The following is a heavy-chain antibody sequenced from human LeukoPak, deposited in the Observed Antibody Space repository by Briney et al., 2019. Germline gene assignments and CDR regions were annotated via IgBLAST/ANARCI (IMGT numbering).Heavy chain of an antibody. J-gene: IGHJ5*02. V-gene: IGHV3-49*04. Sequence: GGSLRLSCTASGFTFGDYAMSWVRQAPGKGLEWVGFIRSKAYGGTTEYAASVKGRFTISRDDSRSIAYLQMNSLKTEDTAVYYCTRSGASYGSGSPGWFDPWGQGTLVTVSS. CDR2: IRSKAYGGTT. CDR3: TRSGASYGSGSPGWFDP. D-gene: IGHD3-10*01. CDR1: GFTFGDYA.